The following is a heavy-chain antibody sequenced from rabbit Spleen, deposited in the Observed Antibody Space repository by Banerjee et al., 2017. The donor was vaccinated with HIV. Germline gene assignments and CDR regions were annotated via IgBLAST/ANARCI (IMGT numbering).Heavy chain of an antibody. CDR1: GVSFSNNHY. D-gene: IGHD8-1*01. CDR2: IDTGSSGST. Sequence: QSLEESGGGLVKPGASLTLTCTASGVSFSNNHYMCWVRQAPGKGLEWIACIDTGSSGSTYSAIWTKGRFSVSKTSSTTVTLQMTSLTAADTATYFCARDTGSSFSSYGMDLWGQGTLVTVS. CDR3: ARDTGSSFSSYGMDL. V-gene: IGHV1S40*01. J-gene: IGHJ6*01.